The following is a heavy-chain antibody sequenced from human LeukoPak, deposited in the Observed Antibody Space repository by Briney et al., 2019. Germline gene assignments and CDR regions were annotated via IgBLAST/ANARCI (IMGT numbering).Heavy chain of an antibody. V-gene: IGHV3-30*02. CDR2: IRFDGSNVGSDI. Sequence: SGGSLRLSCATSGFTFSTYGMHWVRQAPGKGLEWVAFIRFDGSNVGSDIYYADSVKGRFTISRDNSKNTLYLQMNSLRAGDTAVYYCARARGYCSGGSCYSHYYYGMDVWGQGTTVTVSS. D-gene: IGHD2-15*01. J-gene: IGHJ6*02. CDR1: GFTFSTYG. CDR3: ARARGYCSGGSCYSHYYYGMDV.